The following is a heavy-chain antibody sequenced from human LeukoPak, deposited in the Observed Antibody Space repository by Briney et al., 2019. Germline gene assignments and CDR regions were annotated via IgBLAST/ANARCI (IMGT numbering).Heavy chain of an antibody. CDR1: GYTFTSYA. V-gene: IGHV1-3*01. CDR2: INAGNGNT. D-gene: IGHD6-19*01. J-gene: IGHJ3*02. Sequence: GASVKVSCKASGYTFTSYAMHWVRQAPGQRLEWMGWINAGNGNTKYSQKFQDRVTITRDTSASTAYMELSSLRSEDTAVYYCARDLGYSSGIDIWGQGTMVTVSS. CDR3: ARDLGYSSGIDI.